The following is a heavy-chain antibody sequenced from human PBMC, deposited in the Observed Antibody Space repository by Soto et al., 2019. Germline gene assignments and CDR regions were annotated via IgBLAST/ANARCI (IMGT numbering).Heavy chain of an antibody. CDR1: GGSITSYN. J-gene: IGHJ4*02. Sequence: SETLSLTCTVSGGSITSYNWNWLRQPPGKALEWIGYIYYSGSTYYNPSLKSRVTISVDTSKNQFSLKLSSVTAADTAVYYCARSPDYWGQGTLVTVSS. V-gene: IGHV4-59*06. CDR2: IYYSGST. CDR3: ARSPDY.